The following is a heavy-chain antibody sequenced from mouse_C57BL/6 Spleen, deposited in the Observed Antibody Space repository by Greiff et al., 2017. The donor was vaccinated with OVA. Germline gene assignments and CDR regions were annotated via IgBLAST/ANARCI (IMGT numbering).Heavy chain of an antibody. D-gene: IGHD2-3*01. CDR3: ARSDDGSGGAMDY. Sequence: VQLQQSGPSLVKPGASVKIPCKASGYTFPDYNMDWVKQSHGKSLEWIGDINPNNGGTIYNQKFKGKATLTVDKSSSTAYMELRSLTSEDTAVYYCARSDDGSGGAMDYWGQGTSVTVSS. J-gene: IGHJ4*01. CDR1: GYTFPDYN. CDR2: INPNNGGT. V-gene: IGHV1-18*01.